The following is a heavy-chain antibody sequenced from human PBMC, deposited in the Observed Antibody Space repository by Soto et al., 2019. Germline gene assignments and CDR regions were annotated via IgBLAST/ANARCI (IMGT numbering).Heavy chain of an antibody. CDR3: ASVNTVRSWDYDGMDI. J-gene: IGHJ6*03. V-gene: IGHV3-33*03. CDR1: GFTFSAFG. D-gene: IGHD3-22*01. Sequence: QLHLVESGGGVVQPGASVRLSGEASGFTFSAFGMHWVRQAPGKGLEWVAGIRHDGSNDYYSDFAKGRLTISRDNSRDTLYLQINSLRADDSAVYYCASVNTVRSWDYDGMDIW. CDR2: IRHDGSND.